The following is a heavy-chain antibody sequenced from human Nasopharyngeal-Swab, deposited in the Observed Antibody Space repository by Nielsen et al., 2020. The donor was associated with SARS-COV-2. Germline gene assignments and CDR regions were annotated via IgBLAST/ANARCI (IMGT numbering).Heavy chain of an antibody. CDR3: ARTFNLRGIAEAGNVGDL. V-gene: IGHV3-33*01. D-gene: IGHD6-19*01. J-gene: IGHJ3*01. Sequence: GESLKISCAASGFVFNKYGMHWVRQAPGKGLEWVALIWYDGSNKNYGDSVKGRFTISRDDSKNTGYLQMNSLGAEDTAVYYCARTFNLRGIAEAGNVGDLWGQGTMVTVSS. CDR2: IWYDGSNK. CDR1: GFVFNKYG.